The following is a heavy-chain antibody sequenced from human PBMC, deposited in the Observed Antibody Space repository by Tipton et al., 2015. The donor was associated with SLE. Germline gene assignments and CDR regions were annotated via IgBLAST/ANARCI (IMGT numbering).Heavy chain of an antibody. J-gene: IGHJ3*02. D-gene: IGHD6-6*01. V-gene: IGHV3-7*01. CDR1: GFTFRTYW. Sequence: SLRLSCAVSGFTFRTYWMSWVRLTPGEGLEWVANMDFYGSEINYLDSVKGRFTISRDNVKNALYLQMDSLRAEDTAVYYCARGDSSSSPDALDIWGQGTMVTVSS. CDR2: MDFYGSEI. CDR3: ARGDSSSSPDALDI.